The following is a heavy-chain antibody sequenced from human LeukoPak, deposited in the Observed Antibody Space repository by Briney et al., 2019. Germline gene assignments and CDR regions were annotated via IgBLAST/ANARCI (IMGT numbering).Heavy chain of an antibody. Sequence: GGSLRLSCAASGFTFSDYYMSWIRQAPGKGLEWVSYISSSGSTIYFADSVKGRFTISRDNAKNSLYLQMSSLRVEDTAVYYCTRDPRHFDSCGQGTLVTVSS. D-gene: IGHD6-6*01. CDR2: ISSSGSTI. V-gene: IGHV3-11*04. CDR1: GFTFSDYY. J-gene: IGHJ5*01. CDR3: TRDPRHFDS.